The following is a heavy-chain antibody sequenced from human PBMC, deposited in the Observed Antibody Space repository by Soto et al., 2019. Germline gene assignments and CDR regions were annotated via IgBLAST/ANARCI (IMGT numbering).Heavy chain of an antibody. D-gene: IGHD3-16*01. CDR3: AREGGPLNYYGMDV. V-gene: IGHV3-13*01. CDR2: IGTAGDT. J-gene: IGHJ6*02. Sequence: VGSLRLSCAASGFTFSSYDMHWVRQATGKGLEWVSAIGTAGDTYYPGSVKGRFTISRENAKNSLYLQMNSLRAGDTAVYYCAREGGPLNYYGMDVWGQGTTVTVSS. CDR1: GFTFSSYD.